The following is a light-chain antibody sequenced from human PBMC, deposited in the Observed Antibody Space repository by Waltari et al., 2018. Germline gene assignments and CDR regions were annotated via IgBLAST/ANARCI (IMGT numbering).Light chain of an antibody. CDR1: SGSVSTSYY. V-gene: IGLV8-61*01. CDR3: VLYMGSGISV. CDR2: STN. Sequence: QTVVTQEPSFSVSPGGTVTLTCGLSSGSVSTSYYPSWYQQTPGQAPRTLSYSTNPRSSGVPDRFSGSILGNKAALTITGAQADDESDYYCVLYMGSGISVFGSGTKVTVL. J-gene: IGLJ6*01.